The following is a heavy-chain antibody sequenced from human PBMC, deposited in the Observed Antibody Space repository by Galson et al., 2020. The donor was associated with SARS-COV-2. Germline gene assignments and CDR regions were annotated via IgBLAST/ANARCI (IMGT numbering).Heavy chain of an antibody. Sequence: SQTLSLTCTVSGGSISSYYWSWIRQPPGKGLEWIGYIYYSGSTNYNPSLKSRVTISVDTSKNQFSLKLSSVTAADTAVYYCARGDSSGYYWRAKDYYMDVWGKGTTVTVSS. CDR2: IYYSGST. CDR1: GGSISSYY. CDR3: ARGDSSGYYWRAKDYYMDV. D-gene: IGHD3-22*01. V-gene: IGHV4-59*01. J-gene: IGHJ6*03.